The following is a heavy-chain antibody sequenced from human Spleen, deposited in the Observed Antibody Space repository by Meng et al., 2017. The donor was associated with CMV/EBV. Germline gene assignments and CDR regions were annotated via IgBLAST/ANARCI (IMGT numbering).Heavy chain of an antibody. CDR2: ISFNSDSI. V-gene: IGHV3-9*01. J-gene: IGHJ1*01. CDR1: GFTFSSYW. CDR3: ARGEGTSRRSYFKQ. Sequence: SLKISCAASGFTFSSYWMHWVRQAPGKGLEWVSGISFNSDSIGYADSVKGRFTISRDKAKNSLYLEMSSLRAEDTALYYCARGEGTSRRSYFKQWGQGTLVTVSS. D-gene: IGHD2-2*01.